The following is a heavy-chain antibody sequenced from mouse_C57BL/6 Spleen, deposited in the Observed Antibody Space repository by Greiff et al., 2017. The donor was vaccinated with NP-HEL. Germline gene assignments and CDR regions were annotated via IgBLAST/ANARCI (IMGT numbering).Heavy chain of an antibody. V-gene: IGHV1-82*01. CDR2: IYPGDGDT. Sequence: QVHVKQSGPELVKPGASVKISCKASGYAFSSSWMNWVKQRPGKGLAWIGRIYPGDGDTNYNGKFKGKATLNADKSSSTAYMQLSSLTSEDSAVYVCARGEGYYGSSRYFDVWGTGTTVTVSS. CDR1: GYAFSSSW. J-gene: IGHJ1*03. D-gene: IGHD1-1*01. CDR3: ARGEGYYGSSRYFDV.